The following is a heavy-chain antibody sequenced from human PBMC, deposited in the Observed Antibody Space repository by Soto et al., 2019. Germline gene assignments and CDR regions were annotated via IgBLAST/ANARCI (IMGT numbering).Heavy chain of an antibody. J-gene: IGHJ5*02. CDR3: VRRHVSATGIDWFDP. CDR1: GYSFTSYG. CDR2: INAANGDT. Sequence: GASVKVSCKASGYSFTSYGIHWVRQAPGQRLEWMGWINAANGDTIYSPTFQGRVTITRDTSASTAYMELRSLRFEDTAVYYCVRRHVSATGIDWFDPWGQGTLVTVSS. V-gene: IGHV1-3*01. D-gene: IGHD6-13*01.